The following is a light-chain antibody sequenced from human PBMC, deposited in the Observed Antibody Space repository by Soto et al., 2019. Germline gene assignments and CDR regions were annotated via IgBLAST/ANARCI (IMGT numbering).Light chain of an antibody. V-gene: IGKV3-20*01. CDR1: QRINTR. CDR3: QQYDSSPPS. CDR2: DAS. Sequence: IVLTQSPDTLSLSPGERSTLSCRATQRINTRLAWYQQKPGQAPRLLIHDASTWAPGIPDRFSGSGSGTDFTLTISRLENEDFAVYYCQQYDSSPPSFGGGTKVEIK. J-gene: IGKJ4*01.